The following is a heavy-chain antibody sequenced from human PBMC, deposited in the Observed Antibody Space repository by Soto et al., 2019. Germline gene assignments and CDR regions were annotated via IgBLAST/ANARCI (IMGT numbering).Heavy chain of an antibody. V-gene: IGHV4-59*01. Sequence: SETLSLTCTVSGGFSSSYYWTWIRQPPGEELEWIGFVYYGGITNYNPSLESRVTISVDTSEDQFSLKLNSVTAAHTAVYYCARGRSYCGGDCYSDYFDYCDQRTPITVSS. J-gene: IGHJ4*02. CDR2: VYYGGIT. D-gene: IGHD2-21*02. CDR1: GGFSSSYY. CDR3: ARGRSYCGGDCYSDYFDY.